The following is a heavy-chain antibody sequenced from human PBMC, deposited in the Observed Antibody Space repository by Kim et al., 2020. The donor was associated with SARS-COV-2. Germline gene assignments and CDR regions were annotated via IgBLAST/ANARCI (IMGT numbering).Heavy chain of an antibody. V-gene: IGHV4-34*01. Sequence: SETLSLTCAVYGGSFSGYYWSWIRQPPGKGLEWIGEINHSGSTNYNPSLKSRVTISVDTSKNQFSLKLSSVTAADTAVYYCARGPLGEYYFDYWGLGTLVTVSS. CDR3: ARGPLGEYYFDY. CDR2: INHSGST. D-gene: IGHD3-16*01. J-gene: IGHJ4*02. CDR1: GGSFSGYY.